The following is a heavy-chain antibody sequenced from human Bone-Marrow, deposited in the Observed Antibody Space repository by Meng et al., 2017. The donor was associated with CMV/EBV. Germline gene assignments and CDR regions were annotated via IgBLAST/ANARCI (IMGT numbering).Heavy chain of an antibody. Sequence: ASVKVSCKASGYTFTDYYMHWVRQAPGQGLEWMGWISPYNRKTNYTQRLQGRVTMTADTSSRTAYMELRSLRSDDTAVYFCARGPSVAAAVTDYWGQGTLVTVSS. D-gene: IGHD6-13*01. V-gene: IGHV1-18*04. CDR1: GYTFTDYY. CDR3: ARGPSVAAAVTDY. CDR2: ISPYNRKT. J-gene: IGHJ4*02.